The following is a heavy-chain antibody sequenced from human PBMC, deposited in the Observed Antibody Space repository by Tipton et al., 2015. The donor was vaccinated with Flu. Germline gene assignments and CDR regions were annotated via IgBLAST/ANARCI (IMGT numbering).Heavy chain of an antibody. CDR3: ARQLSVGATSGFDY. J-gene: IGHJ4*02. V-gene: IGHV4-38-2*01. CDR2: IYHSGST. Sequence: TLSLTCAVSGYSISSGYYWGWIRQPPGKGLEWIGSIYHSGSTYYNPSLKSRVTISVDTSKNQFPLKLSSVTAADTAVYYCARQLSVGATSGFDYLGQGTLVTVSS. CDR1: GYSISSGYY. D-gene: IGHD1-26*01.